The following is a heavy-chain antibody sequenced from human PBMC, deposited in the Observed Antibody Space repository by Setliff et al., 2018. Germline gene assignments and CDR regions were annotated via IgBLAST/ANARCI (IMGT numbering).Heavy chain of an antibody. J-gene: IGHJ4*02. Sequence: PGGSLRLSCAASGFTFDDYAMHWVRQAPGKGLEWVSGISWNSGSIGYADSVKGRFTISRDNAKNSLYLQMNSLRAEDTALYYCARGRPLYSSPVDYWGQGTLVTVSS. CDR1: GFTFDDYA. V-gene: IGHV3-9*01. CDR3: ARGRPLYSSPVDY. CDR2: ISWNSGSI. D-gene: IGHD6-13*01.